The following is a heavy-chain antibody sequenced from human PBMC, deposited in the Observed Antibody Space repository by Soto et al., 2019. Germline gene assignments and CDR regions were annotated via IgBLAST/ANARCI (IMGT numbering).Heavy chain of an antibody. D-gene: IGHD6-13*01. J-gene: IGHJ6*02. V-gene: IGHV3-30*18. CDR1: GFTFSSYG. Sequence: PGGSLRLSCAASGFTFSSYGMHWVRQAPGKGLEWVAVISYDGSNKYYADSVKGRFTISRDNSKNTLYLQMNSLRAEDTAVYYCAKDQGKGIAAAMSSYYYYYGMDVWGQGTTVTVSS. CDR2: ISYDGSNK. CDR3: AKDQGKGIAAAMSSYYYYYGMDV.